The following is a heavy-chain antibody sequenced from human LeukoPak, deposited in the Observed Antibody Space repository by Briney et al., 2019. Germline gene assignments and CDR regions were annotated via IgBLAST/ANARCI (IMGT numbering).Heavy chain of an antibody. D-gene: IGHD4-17*01. V-gene: IGHV3-7*01. CDR3: ARDFGDYPHFDY. J-gene: IGHJ4*02. Sequence: ETLSLTCAVYGGSFSGYYWSWVRQAPGKGLEWVANIKQDGSEKYYVDSVKGRFTISRDNAKNSLYLQMNSLRAEDTAVYYCARDFGDYPHFDYWGQGTLVTVSS. CDR2: IKQDGSEK. CDR1: GGSFSGYY.